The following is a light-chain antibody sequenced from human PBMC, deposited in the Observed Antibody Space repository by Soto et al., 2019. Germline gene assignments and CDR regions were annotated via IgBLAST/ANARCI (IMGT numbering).Light chain of an antibody. V-gene: IGKV1-5*01. J-gene: IGKJ1*01. CDR1: QSINRL. CDR2: DAS. Sequence: DIQMTQSPNTLSASVGDRLNITCRASQSINRLLAWYQQKPWKAPNLLIYDASSLESVFPSRFSGSGSGTEFTLTISCLQPDDFATYYCQQYNSYGTFGQGTKVDIK. CDR3: QQYNSYGT.